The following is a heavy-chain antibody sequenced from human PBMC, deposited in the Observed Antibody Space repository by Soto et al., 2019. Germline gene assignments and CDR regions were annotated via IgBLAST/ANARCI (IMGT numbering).Heavy chain of an antibody. J-gene: IGHJ6*02. CDR1: GGSFSGYF. D-gene: IGHD6-6*01. Sequence: NPSETLSLTCAVYGGSFSGYFWSWIRQPPGKGLEWIGEINHSGSTKYNPSLKSRLTISVDTSKNLVSLRLSSMTAADTAVYYCARSRLPYYYYYGMDVWGQGTTVTVSS. V-gene: IGHV4-34*01. CDR2: INHSGST. CDR3: ARSRLPYYYYYGMDV.